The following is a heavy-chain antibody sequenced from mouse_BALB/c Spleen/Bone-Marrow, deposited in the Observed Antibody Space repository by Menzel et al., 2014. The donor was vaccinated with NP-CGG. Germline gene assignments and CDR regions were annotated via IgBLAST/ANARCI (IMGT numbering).Heavy chain of an antibody. CDR3: ARRVYNDYDGGAWFAY. J-gene: IGHJ3*01. V-gene: IGHV1-85*01. CDR1: GYTFTSYD. Sequence: QVQLKQSGAELVKPGASVKLSCKASGYTFTSYDINWVRQRPEQGLEWIGWIFPGDGSTKYNEKFKGKATLTTDKSSSTAYMQLSRLTSEDAAVYFYARRVYNDYDGGAWFAYWGQGTLVTVSA. D-gene: IGHD2-4*01. CDR2: IFPGDGST.